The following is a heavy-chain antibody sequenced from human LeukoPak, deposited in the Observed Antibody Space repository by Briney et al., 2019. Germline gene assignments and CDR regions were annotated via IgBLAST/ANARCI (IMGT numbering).Heavy chain of an antibody. Sequence: PGGSLRLSCAASGFTVSSNNMSWVRQAPGKGLEWVSVIYSGGSTYYADSVKGRFTISRDNSKNTLYLQMNSLRAEDTAVYYCARDRSECSGGSCYSGGFDYWGQGTLVTVSP. CDR2: IYSGGST. J-gene: IGHJ4*02. V-gene: IGHV3-53*01. CDR3: ARDRSECSGGSCYSGGFDY. D-gene: IGHD2-15*01. CDR1: GFTVSSNN.